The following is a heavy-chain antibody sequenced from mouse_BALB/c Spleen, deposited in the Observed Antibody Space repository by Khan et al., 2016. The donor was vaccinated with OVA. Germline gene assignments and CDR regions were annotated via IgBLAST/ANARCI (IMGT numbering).Heavy chain of an antibody. V-gene: IGHV1S41*01. J-gene: IGHJ4*01. CDR2: IAPGSGCT. D-gene: IGHD1-1*01. CDR3: ASDNYSGSTCYAMDY. CDR1: GYTFTSYW. Sequence: DLVKPWASVKLPRKASGYTFTSYWINWIKQRPGQGLEWIGRIAPGSGCTYHDEMFKGKATLPVETYSSTDYIQLSVQSYEDSAVYFSASDNYSGSTCYAMDYWGQGTSVTVSS.